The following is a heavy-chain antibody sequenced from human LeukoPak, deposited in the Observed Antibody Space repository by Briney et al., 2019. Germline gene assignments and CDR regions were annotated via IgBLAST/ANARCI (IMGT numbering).Heavy chain of an antibody. D-gene: IGHD6-13*01. CDR1: GFTFSGYP. Sequence: PGGSLRLSCAASGFTFSGYPMHWARQAPGEGLEYLSGISANGGGTYYANYVKGRFTISRDNSKNTLYLQMGSLRPEDMAVYYCARDGSNWDFDYWGQGTLVTVSS. CDR3: ARDGSNWDFDY. CDR2: ISANGGGT. J-gene: IGHJ4*02. V-gene: IGHV3-64*01.